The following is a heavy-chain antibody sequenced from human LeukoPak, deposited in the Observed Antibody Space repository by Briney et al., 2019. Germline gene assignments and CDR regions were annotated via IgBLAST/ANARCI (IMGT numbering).Heavy chain of an antibody. CDR2: ISGSGGST. V-gene: IGHV3-23*01. CDR3: AKDPFHYYDSSGYRDY. CDR1: GFTFSSYA. D-gene: IGHD3-22*01. Sequence: GGSLRLSCAASGFTFSSYAMSWVRQAPGKGLEWVSAISGSGGSTYYADSVKGRFTISRDNSKNTLYLQMNSLRAEDTAVYYCAKDPFHYYDSSGYRDYWGRGTLVTVSS. J-gene: IGHJ4*02.